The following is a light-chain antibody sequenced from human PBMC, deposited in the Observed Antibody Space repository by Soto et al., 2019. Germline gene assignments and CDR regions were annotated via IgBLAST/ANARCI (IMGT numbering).Light chain of an antibody. CDR3: SSYAGGNNLV. V-gene: IGLV2-8*01. J-gene: IGLJ2*01. CDR2: EVS. Sequence: QSALTQPPSASGSPGQSVTISCTGTSSDVGGYNYVSWYQQQPGKAPKVMIYEVSKRPSGVPDGFSGCKSGNTASLTVSRLQEEDEGDYYCSSYAGGNNLVFGGGTKLTV. CDR1: SSDVGGYNY.